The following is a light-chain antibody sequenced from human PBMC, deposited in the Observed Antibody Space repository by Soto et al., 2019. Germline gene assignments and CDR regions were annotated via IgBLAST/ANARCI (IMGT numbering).Light chain of an antibody. CDR2: GAS. CDR1: QSVSSN. V-gene: IGKV3-15*01. J-gene: IGKJ1*01. CDR3: QQYNDWPRT. Sequence: EIVLTQSPGTLSLSPGERATLSCRTSQSVSSNYLAWYQQKPGQAPRLLIYGASTRATGIPARFSGSGSGTEFTLTISSLQSEDFAVYYCQQYNDWPRTFGQGTKVE.